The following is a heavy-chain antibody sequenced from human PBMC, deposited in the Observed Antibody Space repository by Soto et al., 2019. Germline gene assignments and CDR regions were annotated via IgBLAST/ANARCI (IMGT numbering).Heavy chain of an antibody. V-gene: IGHV3-21*01. CDR1: GFTFSSYS. CDR3: ARASPAVSQSTYYYYGTDV. J-gene: IGHJ6*02. Sequence: EVQLVESGGGLVKPGGSLRLSCAASGFTFSSYSMNWVRQAPGKGLEWVSSISSSSSYIYYADSVKGRFTISRDNAKNSLYLQMNSLRAEDTAVYYCARASPAVSQSTYYYYGTDVWGQGTTVTVSS. D-gene: IGHD6-25*01. CDR2: ISSSSSYI.